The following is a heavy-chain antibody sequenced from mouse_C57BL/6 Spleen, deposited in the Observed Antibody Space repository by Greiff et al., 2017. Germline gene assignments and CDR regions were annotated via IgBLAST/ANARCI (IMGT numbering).Heavy chain of an antibody. CDR1: GYTFTSYW. D-gene: IGHD2-3*01. J-gene: IGHJ4*01. V-gene: IGHV1-72*01. Sequence: QVQLQQPGAELVKPGASVKLSCKASGYTFTSYWMHWVKQRPGRGLEWIGRIDPNRGGTKYNEKFKSKATLTVDKPSSTAYMQLSSLTSEDSAVYYCARSEGWGYYAMDYWGQGTAVTVSS. CDR2: IDPNRGGT. CDR3: ARSEGWGYYAMDY.